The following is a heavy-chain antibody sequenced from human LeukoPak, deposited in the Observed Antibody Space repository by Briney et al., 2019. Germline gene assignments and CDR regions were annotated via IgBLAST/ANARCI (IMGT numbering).Heavy chain of an antibody. CDR2: ISGSGGGT. V-gene: IGHV3-23*01. D-gene: IGHD3-22*01. CDR1: GFTFSSYA. Sequence: GGSLRLSCAASGFTFSSYAMSWVRQAPGKGLVWVSAISGSGGGTYYADSVKGRFTISRDNSKNTLYLQMNSLRAEDTAVYYCAKMGAVGDDRSVYYKSFAYGGQETLVTVS. J-gene: IGHJ4*02. CDR3: AKMGAVGDDRSVYYKSFAY.